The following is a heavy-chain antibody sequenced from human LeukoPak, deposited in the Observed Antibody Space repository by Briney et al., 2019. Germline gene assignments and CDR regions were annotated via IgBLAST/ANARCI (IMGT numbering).Heavy chain of an antibody. V-gene: IGHV1-8*01. CDR3: ARGRFIVATKTPLGY. J-gene: IGHJ4*02. Sequence: ASVKVSCKASGYTFTSYDINWVRQATGQGLEWMGWMNPNSGNTGYAQKFQGRVTMTRNTSISTAYMELSSLRPEDTAVYYCARGRFIVATKTPLGYWGQGTLVTVSS. CDR1: GYTFTSYD. CDR2: MNPNSGNT. D-gene: IGHD5-12*01.